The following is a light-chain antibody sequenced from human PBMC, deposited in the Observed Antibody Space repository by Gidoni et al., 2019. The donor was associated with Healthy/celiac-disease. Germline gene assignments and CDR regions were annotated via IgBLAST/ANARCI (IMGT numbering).Light chain of an antibody. CDR1: QSVSSY. Sequence: EIVLTQSPATLSLSPGERAPLSCRASQSVSSYLAWYQQKPGQAPRLLIYDASNRATGIPARFSGSGSGTDFTLTISSLEPEDFAVYYGQQRSNWPLTFGGGTKVEIK. J-gene: IGKJ4*01. CDR2: DAS. V-gene: IGKV3-11*01. CDR3: QQRSNWPLT.